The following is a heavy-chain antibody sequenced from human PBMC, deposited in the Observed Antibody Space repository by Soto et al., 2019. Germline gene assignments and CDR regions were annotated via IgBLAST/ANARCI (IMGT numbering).Heavy chain of an antibody. V-gene: IGHV3-7*01. D-gene: IGHD3-10*01. CDR3: VTVGSANEKYNYYVMDV. CDR1: GLTFSSSR. Sequence: EVQLVESGGGLVQPGGSLRLSCAASGLTFSSSRMSWVRQAPGKGLEWVAKINEDGVEKSYVDSVKGRFTISRDNAKNSLHLQMNSLRVEDTAVYYCVTVGSANEKYNYYVMDVWGQGTTVTVSS. J-gene: IGHJ6*02. CDR2: INEDGVEK.